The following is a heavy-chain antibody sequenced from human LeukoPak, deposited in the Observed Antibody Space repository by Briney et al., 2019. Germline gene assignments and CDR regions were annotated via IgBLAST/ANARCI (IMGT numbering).Heavy chain of an antibody. Sequence: SVKVSCKASGGTFSSYAISWVRQAPGQGLEWMGGIIPIFGTANYAQKFQGRVTITTDESTSTAYKELSSLRSEDTAVYYCARDPPVEMATIGDYWGQGTLVTVSS. V-gene: IGHV1-69*05. CDR2: IIPIFGTA. CDR3: ARDPPVEMATIGDY. J-gene: IGHJ4*02. D-gene: IGHD5-24*01. CDR1: GGTFSSYA.